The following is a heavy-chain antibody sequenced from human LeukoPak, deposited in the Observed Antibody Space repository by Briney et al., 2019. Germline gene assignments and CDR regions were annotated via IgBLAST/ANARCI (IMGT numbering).Heavy chain of an antibody. CDR1: GFTFSSYS. CDR2: ISSSSSYI. V-gene: IGHV3-21*01. D-gene: IGHD3-9*01. CDR3: ARDRDYDILTGYGFDAFDI. Sequence: PGGSLRLSCAASGFTFSSYSMNWVRQAPGKGLEWVSSISSSSSYIYYADSVKGRFTISRDNAKISLYLQMNSLRAEDTAVYYCARDRDYDILTGYGFDAFDIWGQGTMVTVSS. J-gene: IGHJ3*02.